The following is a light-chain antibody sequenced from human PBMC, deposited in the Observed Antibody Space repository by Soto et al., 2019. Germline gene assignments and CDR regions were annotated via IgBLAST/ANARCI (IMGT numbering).Light chain of an antibody. J-gene: IGLJ2*01. CDR1: SFNIGAGYD. CDR3: QSYDSSLSGSKVV. Sequence: QSVLTQPPSVSGAPGQRVTISCTGSSFNIGAGYDVHWYQQLPGTAPKLLIYGNINRPSGVPDRFSGSKAGTSASLAITGLQDEDEADYYCQSYDSSLSGSKVVFGGGTKVTVL. CDR2: GNI. V-gene: IGLV1-40*01.